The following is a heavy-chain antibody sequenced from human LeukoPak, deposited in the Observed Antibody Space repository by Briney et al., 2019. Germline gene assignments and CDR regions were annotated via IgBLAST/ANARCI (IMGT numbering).Heavy chain of an antibody. D-gene: IGHD3-9*01. CDR1: GGSISSYY. CDR2: IYYSGST. J-gene: IGHJ6*02. CDR3: ARDILTGYSRRYYYYGMDV. V-gene: IGHV4-59*01. Sequence: PSETLSLTCTVSGGSISSYYWSWIRQPPGKGLEWIGYIYYSGSTNYNPSLKSRVTISVDTSKNQFSLKLSSVTAADTAVYYCARDILTGYSRRYYYYGMDVWGHGTTVTVSS.